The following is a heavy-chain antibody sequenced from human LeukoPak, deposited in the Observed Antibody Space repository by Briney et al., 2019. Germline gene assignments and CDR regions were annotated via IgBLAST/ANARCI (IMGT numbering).Heavy chain of an antibody. D-gene: IGHD3-22*01. Sequence: GGPLRLSCAASGLTFSNYWMHWVRQALGKVLVWVSRVSSDGSSTSYADTVKGRFTISIENAKNTVYLQMNSLRAEDTALYYCEKDGYYDSSGYRNYYFDYWGQGTLVTVSS. CDR1: GLTFSNYW. CDR3: EKDGYYDSSGYRNYYFDY. CDR2: VSSDGSST. J-gene: IGHJ4*02. V-gene: IGHV3-74*01.